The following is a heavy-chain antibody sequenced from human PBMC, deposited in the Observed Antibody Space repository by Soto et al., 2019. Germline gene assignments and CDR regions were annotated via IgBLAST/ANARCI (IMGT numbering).Heavy chain of an antibody. Sequence: QRVQSGAEVKKPGASVRVSCKTSGPTFIAYYIHWVRQAPGQGLEWMGWIDPKSGGTTYEQKFLGRVTMTRDTSINTAYMDLNRLTSADTAVYYCARVSVDVPEWGQGTLITVSS. V-gene: IGHV1-2*02. CDR2: IDPKSGGT. CDR1: GPTFIAYY. CDR3: ARVSVDVPE. J-gene: IGHJ4*02. D-gene: IGHD5-12*01.